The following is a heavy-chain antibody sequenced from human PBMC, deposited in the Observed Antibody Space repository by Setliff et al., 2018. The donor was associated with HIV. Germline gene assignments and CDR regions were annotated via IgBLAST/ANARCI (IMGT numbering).Heavy chain of an antibody. Sequence: ASVKVSCKASGYTFTGYYIHWLRQAPGQGLQWMGWINPNSGGTNYAQKFRGRVTMTRDTSITTAYMELSRLRSDDTAVYYCAGVPGRYDSSGYAFDIWGQGTMVTVSS. CDR3: AGVPGRYDSSGYAFDI. CDR1: GYTFTGYY. V-gene: IGHV1-2*02. J-gene: IGHJ3*02. CDR2: INPNSGGT. D-gene: IGHD3-22*01.